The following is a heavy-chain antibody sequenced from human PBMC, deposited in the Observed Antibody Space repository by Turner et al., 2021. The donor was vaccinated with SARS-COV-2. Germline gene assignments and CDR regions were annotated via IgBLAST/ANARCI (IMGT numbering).Heavy chain of an antibody. V-gene: IGHV4-39*01. CDR3: AGEVVVVATTHYGVDV. CDR2: IYYSGST. CDR1: GGSISSSSSY. Sequence: QLQLQESGPGLVQLSEPLSPTCTVPGGSISSSSSYWGWIRQPPGKGLEWIGSIYYSGSTYYNPSLKSRVTISVDTSKNQFSLKRSSVTAADTAVYYCAGEVVVVATTHYGVDVWGQGNTVTVSS. D-gene: IGHD2-15*01. J-gene: IGHJ6*02.